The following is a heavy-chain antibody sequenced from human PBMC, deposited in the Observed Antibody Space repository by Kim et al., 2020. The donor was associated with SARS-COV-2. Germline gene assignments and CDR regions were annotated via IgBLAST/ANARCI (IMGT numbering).Heavy chain of an antibody. CDR3: ARNFGWGRMDV. V-gene: IGHV4-59*01. Sequence: TNYSPPRESRVTISVGTSRNQFSLKLSSVTAADTAVYYCARNFGWGRMDVWGQGTTVTVSS. CDR2: T. J-gene: IGHJ6*02. D-gene: IGHD3-10*01.